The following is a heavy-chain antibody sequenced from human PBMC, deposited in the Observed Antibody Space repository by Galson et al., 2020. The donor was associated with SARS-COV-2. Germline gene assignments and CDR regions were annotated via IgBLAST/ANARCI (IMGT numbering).Heavy chain of an antibody. J-gene: IGHJ6*02. CDR3: ARGRAVTTFYYYYYGMEV. CDR1: GYTFTSYG. V-gene: IGHV1-18*04. CDR2: ISAYNGNT. D-gene: IGHD4-17*01. Sequence: ASVKVSCKASGYTFTSYGISWVRQAPGQGLEWMGWISAYNGNTNYAQKLQGRVTMTTDTSTSTAYMELRSLRSDDTAVYYCARGRAVTTFYYYYYGMEVWGQGTTVTVSS.